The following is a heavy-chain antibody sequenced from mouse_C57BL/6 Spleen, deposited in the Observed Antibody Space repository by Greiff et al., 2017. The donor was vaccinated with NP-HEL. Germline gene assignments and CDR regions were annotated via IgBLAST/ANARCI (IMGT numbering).Heavy chain of an antibody. V-gene: IGHV5-16*01. D-gene: IGHD1-1*01. CDR3: ARESTTVVEAGAMDY. CDR1: GFTFSDYY. Sequence: EVNLVESEGGLVQPGSSMKLSCTASGFTFSDYYMAWVRQVPEKGLEWVANINYDGSSTYYLDSLKSRFIISRDNAKNILYLQMSSLKSEDTATYYCARESTTVVEAGAMDYWGQGTSVTVSS. CDR2: INYDGSST. J-gene: IGHJ4*01.